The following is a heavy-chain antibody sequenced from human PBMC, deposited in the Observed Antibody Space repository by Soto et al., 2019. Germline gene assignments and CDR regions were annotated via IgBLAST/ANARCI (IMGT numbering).Heavy chain of an antibody. V-gene: IGHV1-2*04. D-gene: IGHD6-13*01. CDR1: GYTFTGYY. CDR3: ARGGNSSSWPPNYYYYYGMDV. CDR2: INPNSGGT. J-gene: IGHJ6*02. Sequence: ASVKASCKASGYTFTGYYMHCVRQAPGQGLEWMGWINPNSGGTNYAQKFQGWVTMTRDTSISTAYMELSRLRSDDTAVYYCARGGNSSSWPPNYYYYYGMDVWGQGTTVTVSS.